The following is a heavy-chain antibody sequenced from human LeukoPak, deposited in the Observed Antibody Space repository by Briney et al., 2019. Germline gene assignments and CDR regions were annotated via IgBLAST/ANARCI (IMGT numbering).Heavy chain of an antibody. J-gene: IGHJ4*02. CDR1: GYTFTGYY. CDR3: ARTKPPCTSCLLLDY. Sequence: ASVKVSCKASGYTFTGYYIHWLRQAPGQGLEWMGWINPNSGGTNYAPKFQGLVTMSSDTSISTSYMELSSLISDDTAVYCCARTKPPCTSCLLLDYWGQGTLVTVSS. V-gene: IGHV1-2*02. CDR2: INPNSGGT. D-gene: IGHD2-2*01.